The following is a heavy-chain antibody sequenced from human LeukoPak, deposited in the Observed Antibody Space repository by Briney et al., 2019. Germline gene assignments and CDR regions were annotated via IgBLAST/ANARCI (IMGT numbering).Heavy chain of an antibody. D-gene: IGHD6-13*01. CDR1: GGTFSSYA. J-gene: IGHJ4*02. CDR2: IIPIFGTA. V-gene: IGHV1-69*13. CDR3: AVLIAAAGTAHDY. Sequence: ASVKVSCKASGGTFSSYAISWVRQAPGQGLEWMGGIIPIFGTANYAQKFQGRVTITADESTSTAYMELSSLRSEDTAVYYCAVLIAAAGTAHDYWGQGTLVTVSS.